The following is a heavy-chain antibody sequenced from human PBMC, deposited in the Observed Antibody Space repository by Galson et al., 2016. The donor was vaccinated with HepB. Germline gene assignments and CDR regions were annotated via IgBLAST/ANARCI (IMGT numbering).Heavy chain of an antibody. V-gene: IGHV4-39*01. CDR1: GGSISSNTYY. Sequence: ETLSLTCTVSGGSISSNTYYWGWIRQPPGKGLEWIGSIYYSGSTYYNPSLKSRVTISVDTSKNQFSLKLSSVAAADTAVYYCAGPGFGLILYGFDPWGQGTLVTVSS. J-gene: IGHJ5*02. CDR2: IYYSGST. CDR3: AGPGFGLILYGFDP. D-gene: IGHD2-8*01.